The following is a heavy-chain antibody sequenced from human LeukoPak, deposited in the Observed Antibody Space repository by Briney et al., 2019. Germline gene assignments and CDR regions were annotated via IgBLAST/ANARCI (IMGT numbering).Heavy chain of an antibody. Sequence: GESLKISCKGSGYTFTGNFVHWVRQAPGQGLEWMGWINPNNGDTNYAQKFQGRVTMTRDTSISTAYMELSSLRSDDTAVYYCARTRGTHISMAYLDYWGQGTLVTVSS. V-gene: IGHV1-2*02. CDR2: INPNNGDT. CDR3: ARTRGTHISMAYLDY. J-gene: IGHJ4*02. CDR1: GYTFTGNF. D-gene: IGHD2/OR15-2a*01.